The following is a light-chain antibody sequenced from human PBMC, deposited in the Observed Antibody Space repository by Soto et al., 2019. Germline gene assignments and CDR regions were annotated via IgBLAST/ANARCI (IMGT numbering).Light chain of an antibody. V-gene: IGKV1-39*01. CDR2: SAS. CDR3: QQSYSFPDT. Sequence: IQMTQSPSSLSASIGDRVTITCRASQTIGDYLNWYQQKPGRAPTLMIYSASSLQSGVPSRFSGSGSSTDFTLTISSLQPEDFASYYCQQSYSFPDTFGQGTKV. J-gene: IGKJ2*01. CDR1: QTIGDY.